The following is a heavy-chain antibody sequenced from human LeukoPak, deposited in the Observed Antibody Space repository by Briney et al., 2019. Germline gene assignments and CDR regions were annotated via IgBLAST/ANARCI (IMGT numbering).Heavy chain of an antibody. V-gene: IGHV1-18*01. CDR3: ARARLLIMDV. CDR2: ISPYNGNT. J-gene: IGHJ6*02. CDR1: GYTFTSYG. Sequence: ASVKVSCKASGYTFTSYGISWERQAPGQGLEWMGWISPYNGNTNYAQKFQGRVTMTTDTSTSTAYMELRSLRSDDTAVYYCARARLLIMDVWGQGTTVIVSS. D-gene: IGHD1-26*01.